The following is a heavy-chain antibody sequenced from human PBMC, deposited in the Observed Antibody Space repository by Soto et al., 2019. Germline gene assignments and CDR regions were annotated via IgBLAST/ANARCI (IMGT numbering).Heavy chain of an antibody. CDR2: INHSGST. D-gene: IGHD3-10*01. V-gene: IGHV4-34*01. Sequence: PSETLSLTCAVYGGSFSGYYWSWIRQPPGKGLEWIGEINHSGSTNYNPSLKSRVTISVDKSKNQFSLKLSSVTAADTAVYYCAIGSGSYYGAFDYWGQGTLVTVSS. J-gene: IGHJ4*02. CDR1: GGSFSGYY. CDR3: AIGSGSYYGAFDY.